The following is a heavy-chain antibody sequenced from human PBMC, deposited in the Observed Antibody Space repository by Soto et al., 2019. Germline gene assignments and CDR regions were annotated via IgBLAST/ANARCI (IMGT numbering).Heavy chain of an antibody. V-gene: IGHV4-30-2*01. CDR3: ARAPVDIVATILACDI. J-gene: IGHJ3*02. CDR2: IYHSGST. Sequence: QLQLQESGSGLVKPSQTLSLTCAVSGGSISSGGYSWSWIRQPPGKGLEWIGYIYHSGSTYYNPSLKGRVTRSVDRSKNQYSLKLSSVTAADTAVYYCARAPVDIVATILACDIWGQGTMVTVSS. CDR1: GGSISSGGYS. D-gene: IGHD5-12*01.